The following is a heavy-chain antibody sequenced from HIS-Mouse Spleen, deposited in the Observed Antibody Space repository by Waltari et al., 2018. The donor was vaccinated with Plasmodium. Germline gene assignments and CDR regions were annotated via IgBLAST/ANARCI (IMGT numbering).Heavy chain of an antibody. CDR2: ISYDGSNK. J-gene: IGHJ4*02. V-gene: IGHV3-30-3*01. Sequence: QVQLVESGGGVVQPGRSLRLSCAASGFTFSRYAMHWVRQAPGKGLEWVAVISYDGSNKYYADSVKGRFTISRDNSKNPLYLQMNSLRAEDTAVYYCAREGDLGPFDYWGQGTLVTVSS. CDR3: AREGDLGPFDY. D-gene: IGHD3-16*01. CDR1: GFTFSRYA.